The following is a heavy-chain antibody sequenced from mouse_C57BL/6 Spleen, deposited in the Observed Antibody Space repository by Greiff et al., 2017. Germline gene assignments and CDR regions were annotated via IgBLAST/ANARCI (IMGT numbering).Heavy chain of an antibody. V-gene: IGHV1-82*01. CDR1: GYAFSSSW. CDR3: ARRAYYDYDAWFAY. D-gene: IGHD2-4*01. CDR2: IYPGDGDT. Sequence: VQLQESGPELVKPGASVKISCKASGYAFSSSWMNWVKQRPGKGLEWIGRIYPGDGDTNYNGKFKGKATLTADKSSSTAYMQLSSLTSEDSAVYFCARRAYYDYDAWFAYWGQGTLVTVSA. J-gene: IGHJ3*01.